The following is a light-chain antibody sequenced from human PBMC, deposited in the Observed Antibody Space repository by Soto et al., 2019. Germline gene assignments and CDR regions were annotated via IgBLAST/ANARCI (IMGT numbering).Light chain of an antibody. Sequence: EILLTQSPGTLSLSPWERATLSCRASQSVSSSYLAWYQQKPGQAPRLLIHGASSRATGIPDRFSGSGSGTDFTLTISSLQPEDFATYYCQQSYSIPRTFGQGTKVDIK. CDR3: QQSYSIPRT. V-gene: IGKV3-20*01. CDR1: QSVSSSY. J-gene: IGKJ1*01. CDR2: GAS.